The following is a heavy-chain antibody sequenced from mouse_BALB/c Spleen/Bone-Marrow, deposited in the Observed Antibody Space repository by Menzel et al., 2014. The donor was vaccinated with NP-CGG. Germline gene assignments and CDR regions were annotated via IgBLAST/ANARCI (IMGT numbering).Heavy chain of an antibody. Sequence: VQLQQPGPELVKPGASVKASCKTSGYAFTSYNMYWVKQSHGKSLEWIGYIDPYSGGTSYNQKFKGKATLTVDKSSSTAYMHLNSLTSEDSAVCYCARNLGYGYFDYWGQGTTLTVSS. V-gene: IGHV1S135*01. CDR2: IDPYSGGT. J-gene: IGHJ2*01. CDR3: ARNLGYGYFDY. CDR1: GYAFTSYN. D-gene: IGHD3-1*01.